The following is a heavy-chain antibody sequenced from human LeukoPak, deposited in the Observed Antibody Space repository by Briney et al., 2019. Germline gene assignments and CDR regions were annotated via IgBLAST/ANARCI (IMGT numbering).Heavy chain of an antibody. CDR3: ARDFGYYDSSGYYSSWLDP. Sequence: SETLSLTCTVSGGSISSGGYYWSWIRQHPGKGLEWIGYIYYSGSTYYNPSLKSRVTISVDTSKNQFSLKLSSVTAADTAVYYCARDFGYYDSSGYYSSWLDPWGQGTLVTVSS. J-gene: IGHJ5*02. D-gene: IGHD3-22*01. V-gene: IGHV4-31*03. CDR2: IYYSGST. CDR1: GGSISSGGYY.